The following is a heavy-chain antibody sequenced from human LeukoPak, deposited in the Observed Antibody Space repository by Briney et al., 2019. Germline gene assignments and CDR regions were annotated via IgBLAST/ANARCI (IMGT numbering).Heavy chain of an antibody. D-gene: IGHD6-19*01. CDR1: GGSISGFV. V-gene: IGHV4-59*08. CDR2: IYDTGTT. CDR3: ARLAKREQWLAYYLDY. Sequence: SETLSLTCTVSGGSISGFVWSWIRQPPGEGLDYIGFIYDTGTTNYNPLLKSRVTLSVDTSKNQFSLKLNSVTAADTAVYYCARLAKREQWLAYYLDYWGQGALVTVSS. J-gene: IGHJ4*02.